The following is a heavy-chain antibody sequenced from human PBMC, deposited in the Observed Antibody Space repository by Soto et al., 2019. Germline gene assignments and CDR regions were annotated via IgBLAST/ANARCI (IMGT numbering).Heavy chain of an antibody. Sequence: GGSLRLSCAASGFTFSSYAMSWVRQAPGKGLEWVSAISGSGGSTYYADSVKGRFTISRDKSKNKLYRQMNSLRAEDTAVYYCAKDAPYYGDPQLYAFDIWGQGTMVTVSS. D-gene: IGHD4-17*01. CDR2: ISGSGGST. V-gene: IGHV3-23*01. CDR3: AKDAPYYGDPQLYAFDI. CDR1: GFTFSSYA. J-gene: IGHJ3*02.